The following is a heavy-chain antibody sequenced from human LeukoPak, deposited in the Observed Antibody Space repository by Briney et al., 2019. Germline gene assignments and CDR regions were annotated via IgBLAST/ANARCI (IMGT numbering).Heavy chain of an antibody. J-gene: IGHJ4*02. CDR3: ARSYSPFDY. Sequence: GGSLRLSCAASGFSVSNNYMTWVRQAPGKGLEWVSVIYTGGSTYYADSVKGRFTISRDNSKNTLYLQMNSLRAEDTAVYYCARSYSPFDYWGQGTLVTVSS. CDR2: IYTGGST. CDR1: GFSVSNNY. D-gene: IGHD6-13*01. V-gene: IGHV3-53*01.